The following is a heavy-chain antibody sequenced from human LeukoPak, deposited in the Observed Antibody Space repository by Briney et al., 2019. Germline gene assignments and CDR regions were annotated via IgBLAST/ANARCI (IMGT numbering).Heavy chain of an antibody. CDR2: INWNGGST. CDR1: GFTFSNAW. V-gene: IGHV3-20*04. CDR3: ARDRGIQLWFGPGYMDV. D-gene: IGHD5-18*01. Sequence: GGSLRLSCAASGFTFSNAWMSWVRQAPGKGLEWVSGINWNGGSTGYADSVKGRFTISRDNAKNSLYLQMNSLRAEDTALYYCARDRGIQLWFGPGYMDVWGKGTTVTVSS. J-gene: IGHJ6*03.